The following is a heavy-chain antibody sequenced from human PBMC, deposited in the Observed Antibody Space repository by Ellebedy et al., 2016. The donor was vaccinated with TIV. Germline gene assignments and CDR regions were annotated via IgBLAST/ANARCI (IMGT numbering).Heavy chain of an antibody. CDR1: GFSFSSYG. V-gene: IGHV3-30*03. J-gene: IGHJ6*02. Sequence: GGSLRLSCAASGFSFSSYGMHWVRQDPGKGLEWVAVTSDDGSNKNYADYVKGRFSISRDTSKNTLYLQMNSLRAEDTDVYYCARDTCSSSCPGYSYYYGMDVWGQGTTVTVSS. CDR3: ARDTCSSSCPGYSYYYGMDV. D-gene: IGHD2-2*01. CDR2: TSDDGSNK.